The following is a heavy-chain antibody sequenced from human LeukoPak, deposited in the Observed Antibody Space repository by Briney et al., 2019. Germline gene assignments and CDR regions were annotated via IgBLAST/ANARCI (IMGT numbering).Heavy chain of an antibody. D-gene: IGHD3-10*01. CDR3: ARAAVTMVIYVPFDY. J-gene: IGHJ4*02. Sequence: PSETLSLTCTVSGGSISSSSYYWGWIRQPPGKGLEWIGNIYYSGSAYYNPSLKSRVTISVDTSKNQFSLKMTYVTAADTAVYYCARAAVTMVIYVPFDYWGQGTLVTVSS. CDR2: IYYSGSA. CDR1: GGSISSSSYY. V-gene: IGHV4-39*01.